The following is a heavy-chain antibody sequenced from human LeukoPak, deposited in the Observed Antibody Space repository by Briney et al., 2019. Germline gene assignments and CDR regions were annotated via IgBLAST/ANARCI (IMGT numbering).Heavy chain of an antibody. Sequence: SETLSLTCTVSGGSISRYYWSWIRQSPGRGVELIAYIHYSGTTNYNPSLKSRVTISVDTSKSQFSLKLNSVTAADTAVYYCAGGGYCSRASCFAPLFDFWGQGALVTVSS. CDR1: GGSISRYY. CDR3: AGGGYCSRASCFAPLFDF. V-gene: IGHV4-59*01. J-gene: IGHJ4*02. CDR2: IHYSGTT. D-gene: IGHD2-2*01.